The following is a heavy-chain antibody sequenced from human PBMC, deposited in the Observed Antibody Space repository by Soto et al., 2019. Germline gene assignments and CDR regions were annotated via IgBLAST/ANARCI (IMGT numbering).Heavy chain of an antibody. D-gene: IGHD4-17*01. CDR1: GYTLTELS. V-gene: IGHV1-24*01. J-gene: IGHJ4*02. CDR3: ATRGGLYGDYDY. Sequence: EASVKVSCKVSGYTLTELSMHWVRQAPGKGLEWMGGFDPEDGETIYAQKFQGRVTMTEDTSTDTAYMELSSLRSEDTAVYYCATRGGLYGDYDYWGQGTLVTVSS. CDR2: FDPEDGET.